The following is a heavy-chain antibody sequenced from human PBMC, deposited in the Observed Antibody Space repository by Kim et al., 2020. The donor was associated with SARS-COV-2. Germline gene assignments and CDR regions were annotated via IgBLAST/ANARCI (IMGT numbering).Heavy chain of an antibody. V-gene: IGHV5-51*01. CDR3: ARSKGARYCSSTSCYLVYYGMDV. D-gene: IGHD2-2*01. CDR2: IYPGDSDT. Sequence: GESLKISCKGSGYSFTSYWIGWVRQMPGKGLEWMGIIYPGDSDTRYSPSSQGQVTISADKSISTAYLQWSSLKASDTAMYYCARSKGARYCSSTSCYLVYYGMDVWGQGTTVTVSS. CDR1: GYSFTSYW. J-gene: IGHJ6*02.